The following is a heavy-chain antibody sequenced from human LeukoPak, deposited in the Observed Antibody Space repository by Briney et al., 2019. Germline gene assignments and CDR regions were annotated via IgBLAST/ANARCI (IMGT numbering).Heavy chain of an antibody. CDR1: GFTFSSYG. D-gene: IGHD6-13*01. CDR3: ASGRGGYIAAADYFDY. J-gene: IGHJ4*02. V-gene: IGHV4-38-2*01. CDR2: IYYSGST. Sequence: PGGTLRLSCAASGFTFSSYGMSWVRQAPGKGLEWIGSIYYSGSTYYNPSLKSRVTISVDTSKNQFSLKLSSVTAADTAVYYCASGRGGYIAAADYFDYWGQGTLVTVSS.